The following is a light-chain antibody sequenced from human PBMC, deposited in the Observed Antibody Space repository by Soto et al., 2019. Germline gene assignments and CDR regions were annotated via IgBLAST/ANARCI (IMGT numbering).Light chain of an antibody. V-gene: IGLV2-14*03. CDR2: LVI. J-gene: IGLJ3*02. CDR1: SSDIGRYDY. CDR3: GSYTSATTWV. Sequence: QSALTQPASVSGSPGQSITISCTGTSSDIGRYDYVSWYQQFPGKAPKLMIYLVINRPSGVSDRFSGSKSGNSASLSISGLQPEDEASYFCGSYTSATTWVFGGGTKLTVL.